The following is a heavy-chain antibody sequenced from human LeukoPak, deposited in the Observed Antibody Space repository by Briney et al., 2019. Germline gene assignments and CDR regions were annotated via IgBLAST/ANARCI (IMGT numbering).Heavy chain of an antibody. CDR3: ASNPITSYDFWSGYFAGYNNWFDP. V-gene: IGHV4-39*07. CDR1: GGSISSSSYY. J-gene: IGHJ5*02. Sequence: SETLSLTCTVSGGSISSSSYYWGWLRQPPGTGLEWVGSIYYSGSTYYNPSLKSRVTISVDTSKNQFSLKLSSVTAADPAVYYCASNPITSYDFWSGYFAGYNNWFDPWGQGTLVTVSS. D-gene: IGHD3-3*01. CDR2: IYYSGST.